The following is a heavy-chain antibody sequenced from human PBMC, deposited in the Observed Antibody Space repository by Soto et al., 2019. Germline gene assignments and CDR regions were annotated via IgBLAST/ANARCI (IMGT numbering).Heavy chain of an antibody. V-gene: IGHV4-34*01. CDR2: INHSGST. J-gene: IGHJ6*02. Sequence: KPSETLSLTCAVYGGSFSGYYWSWIRQPPGKGLEWIGEINHSGSTNYNPSLKSRVTISVDTSKNQFSLKLSSATAADTAVYYCARGLRSPYSNYGPYYHYGMDVWGQGTTVT. CDR1: GGSFSGYY. D-gene: IGHD4-4*01. CDR3: ARGLRSPYSNYGPYYHYGMDV.